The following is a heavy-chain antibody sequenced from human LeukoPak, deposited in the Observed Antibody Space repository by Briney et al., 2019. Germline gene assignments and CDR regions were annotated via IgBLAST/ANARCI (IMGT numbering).Heavy chain of an antibody. V-gene: IGHV3-49*04. J-gene: IGHJ4*02. CDR1: GFTFGDYA. CDR3: TREEGGYSDY. Sequence: GGSLRLSCTGSGFTFGDYAMSWVRQAPGKGLEGVGFIRSKAYGGTTEYAASVKGRFTISRDDSQSIAYLQMNSLKTEDTAVYYCTREEGGYSDYWGQGTLVTVSS. D-gene: IGHD5-12*01. CDR2: IRSKAYGGTT.